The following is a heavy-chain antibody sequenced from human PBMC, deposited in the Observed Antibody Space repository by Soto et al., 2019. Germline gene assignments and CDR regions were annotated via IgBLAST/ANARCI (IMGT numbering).Heavy chain of an antibody. CDR3: ARDGSGYSTD. CDR1: GFIFRNYW. V-gene: IGHV3-7*01. J-gene: IGHJ4*02. D-gene: IGHD5-18*01. CDR2: TNQDGRER. Sequence: EVQLVESGGGLVQPGGSLRLSCVASGFIFRNYWMSWLRQAPGKGLEWVANTNQDGRERYSVDSVKGRFTISRDNAKNSMHLQMNSLRAEDTAVYYCARDGSGYSTDWGQGTLVTVSS.